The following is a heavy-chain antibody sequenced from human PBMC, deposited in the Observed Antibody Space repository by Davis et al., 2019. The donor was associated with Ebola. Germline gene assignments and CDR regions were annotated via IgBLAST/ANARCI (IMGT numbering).Heavy chain of an antibody. Sequence: SETLSLTCTVSGGSISSSSYYWGWIRQPQGMGLEWIGSIYYSGSTNYNPSLKSRITISVATSKNQFSLKLSSVTAADTAVYYCARGSSSWVYYGMDVWGQGTTVTVSS. J-gene: IGHJ6*02. CDR1: GGSISSSSYY. V-gene: IGHV4-39*07. CDR2: IYYSGST. CDR3: ARGSSSWVYYGMDV. D-gene: IGHD6-13*01.